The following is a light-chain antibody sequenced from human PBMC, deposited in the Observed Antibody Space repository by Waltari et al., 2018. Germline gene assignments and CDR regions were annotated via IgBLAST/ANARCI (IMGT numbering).Light chain of an antibody. CDR3: QKYDRLPAT. CDR2: DTY. Sequence: EIVLTQSPGTLSLSPGEPATLSCRDRQSGGRSLVWYQQKPGQAPRLLIYDTYKRATGIPDRFSGSGSGTDFSLTISRLEPEDFAVYYCQKYDRLPATFGQGTKVEIK. J-gene: IGKJ1*01. CDR1: QSGGRS. V-gene: IGKV3-20*01.